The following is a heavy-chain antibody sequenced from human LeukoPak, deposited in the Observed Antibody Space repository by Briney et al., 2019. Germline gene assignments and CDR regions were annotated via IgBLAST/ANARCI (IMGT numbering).Heavy chain of an antibody. CDR3: ARDEAGRYYYYGMDV. Sequence: EASVKVSCKASGGTFSRYGISWVRQAPGQGLEWMGGIIPLFGTPKYAQKFQGRVTITADESTSTAYMELSSLRFEDTAVYYCARDEAGRYYYYGMDVWGQGTTVTVSS. CDR1: GGTFSRYG. J-gene: IGHJ6*02. CDR2: IIPLFGTP. V-gene: IGHV1-69*13.